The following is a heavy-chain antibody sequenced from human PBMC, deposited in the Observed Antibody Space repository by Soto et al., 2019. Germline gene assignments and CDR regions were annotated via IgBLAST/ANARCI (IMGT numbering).Heavy chain of an antibody. CDR3: ARPISTVTDAFDI. Sequence: SETLSLTCTVSGGSISSSSYYWGWIRQPPGKGLEWIGSIYYSGSTYYNPSLKSRVTISVDTSKNQFSLKLSSVTAADTAVYYCARPISTVTDAFDIWGQGTMVTVSS. CDR1: GGSISSSSYY. J-gene: IGHJ3*02. V-gene: IGHV4-39*07. D-gene: IGHD4-17*01. CDR2: IYYSGST.